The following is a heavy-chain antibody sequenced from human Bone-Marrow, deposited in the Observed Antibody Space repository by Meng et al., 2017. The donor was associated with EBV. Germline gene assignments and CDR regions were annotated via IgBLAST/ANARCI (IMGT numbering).Heavy chain of an antibody. Sequence: QESGPGLLKPPQTLSLSCAVSGGSISSGGYFWSWIRQPPGKGLEWIGYIYYSGSTYYNPSLKSRVTISVDTSKNQFSLKLSSVTATDTAVYYCARGSMLRGVITWFGPWGQGTLVTVSS. J-gene: IGHJ5*02. CDR1: GGSISSGGYF. V-gene: IGHV4-30-4*01. D-gene: IGHD3-10*01. CDR3: ARGSMLRGVITWFGP. CDR2: IYYSGST.